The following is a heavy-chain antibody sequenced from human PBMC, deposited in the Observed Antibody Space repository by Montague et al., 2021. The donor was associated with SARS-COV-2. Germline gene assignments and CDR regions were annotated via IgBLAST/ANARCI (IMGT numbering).Heavy chain of an antibody. Sequence: SETLSLTCTVSGGSISSKCYCWVRNPQPPGQGLVWIGSIYYSTSTNYNPSLKIPVTISADKSKNQLSLKLSSVTAADTAVYDCARLRGGYGGTCGTFDIWGQGTMVTVSS. D-gene: IGHD4-23*01. CDR1: GGSISSKCYC. CDR3: ARLRGGYGGTCGTFDI. CDR2: IYYSTST. V-gene: IGHV4-39*01. J-gene: IGHJ3*02.